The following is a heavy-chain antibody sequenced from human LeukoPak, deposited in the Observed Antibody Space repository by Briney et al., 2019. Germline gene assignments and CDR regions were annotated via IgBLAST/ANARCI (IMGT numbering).Heavy chain of an antibody. CDR3: ATDIRSYYYFDY. CDR2: IIPIFGTA. D-gene: IGHD1-26*01. CDR1: GGTFSSYA. V-gene: IGHV1-69*13. Sequence: SVKVSCKASGGTFSSYAISWVRQAPGQGLEWMGGIIPIFGTANYAQKFQGRVTITADESTSTAYMELSSLRSEDTAVYYCATDIRSYYYFDYWGQGTLVTVSS. J-gene: IGHJ4*02.